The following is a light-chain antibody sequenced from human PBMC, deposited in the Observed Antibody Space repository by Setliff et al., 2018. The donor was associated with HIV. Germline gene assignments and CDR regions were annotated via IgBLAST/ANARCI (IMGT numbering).Light chain of an antibody. CDR1: SSDVGGYDF. J-gene: IGLJ1*01. CDR3: ASYRSPATYV. Sequence: QSALAQPASVSGSPGQSITISCIGTSSDVGGYDFVSWYQQRPGKAPKLIIFDVSERPSGVSHRFSGSKSGSTASLTISGLQTEDEADYFCASYRSPATYVFGIGTKVTVL. V-gene: IGLV2-14*03. CDR2: DVS.